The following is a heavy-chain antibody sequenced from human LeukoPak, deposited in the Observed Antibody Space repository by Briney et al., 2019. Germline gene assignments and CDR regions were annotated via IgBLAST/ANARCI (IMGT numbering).Heavy chain of an antibody. V-gene: IGHV3-53*01. CDR3: AKTPYGYRFYFDY. D-gene: IGHD5-18*01. Sequence: GGSLRLSCAASGFTVSSNYMSWVRQAPGKGLEWVSVIYRGGATYYADSVKGRFTISRDNSKNTLYLQMNSLRAEDTAVYYCAKTPYGYRFYFDYWGQGTLVTVSS. J-gene: IGHJ4*02. CDR2: IYRGGAT. CDR1: GFTVSSNY.